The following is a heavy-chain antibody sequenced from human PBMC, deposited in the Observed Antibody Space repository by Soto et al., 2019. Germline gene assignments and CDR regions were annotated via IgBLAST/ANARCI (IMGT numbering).Heavy chain of an antibody. D-gene: IGHD6-19*01. CDR3: ASYPHGGSGWYTDYYGMDV. V-gene: IGHV3-33*01. CDR2: IWYDGSNK. Sequence: GGSLRLSCAASGFTFSSYGMHWVRQAPGKGLEWVAVIWYDGSNKYYADSVKGRFTISRDNSKNTLYLQMNSRRAEDTAVYYWASYPHGGSGWYTDYYGMDVWGQGTTVTVSS. CDR1: GFTFSSYG. J-gene: IGHJ6*02.